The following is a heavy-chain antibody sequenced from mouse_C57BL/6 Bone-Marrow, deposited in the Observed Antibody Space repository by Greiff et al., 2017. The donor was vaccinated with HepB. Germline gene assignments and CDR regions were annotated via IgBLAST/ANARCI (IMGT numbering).Heavy chain of an antibody. CDR2: IWRGGST. CDR3: AKSYSNSYYYAMDY. Sequence: QVHVKQSGPGLVQPSQSLSITCTVSGFSLTSYGVHWVRQSPGKGLEWLGVIWRGGSTDYNAAFMSRLSITKDNSKSQVFFKMNSLQADDTAIYYCAKSYSNSYYYAMDYWGQGTSVTVSS. D-gene: IGHD2-5*01. J-gene: IGHJ4*01. CDR1: GFSLTSYG. V-gene: IGHV2-5*01.